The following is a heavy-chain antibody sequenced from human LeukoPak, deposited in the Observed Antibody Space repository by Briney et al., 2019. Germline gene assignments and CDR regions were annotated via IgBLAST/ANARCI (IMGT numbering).Heavy chain of an antibody. CDR1: GGSISSYY. CDR2: IYYSGST. D-gene: IGHD3-3*01. Sequence: PSETLSLTCTVSGGSISSYYWGWIRQPPGKGLEWIGSIYYSGSTYYNPSLKSRVTISVDTSKNQFSLKLSSVTAADTAVYYCARVTGGPLRFLEWLMVESVYYFDYWGRGTLVTVSS. CDR3: ARVTGGPLRFLEWLMVESVYYFDY. V-gene: IGHV4-39*07. J-gene: IGHJ4*02.